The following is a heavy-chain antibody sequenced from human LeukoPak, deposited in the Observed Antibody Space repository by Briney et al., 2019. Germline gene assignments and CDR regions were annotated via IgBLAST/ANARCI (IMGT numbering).Heavy chain of an antibody. J-gene: IGHJ4*02. D-gene: IGHD5-24*01. CDR1: GFTFSSYG. V-gene: IGHV3-30*02. Sequence: GGSLRLSCAASGFTFSSYGMHWVRQAPGKGLEWVAFIRYDGSNKYYADSVKGRFTISRDNAKNSLYLQMNSLRAEDTAVYYCATRRDGYNFFGDWPYYFDYWGQGTLVTVSS. CDR3: ATRRDGYNFFGDWPYYFDY. CDR2: IRYDGSNK.